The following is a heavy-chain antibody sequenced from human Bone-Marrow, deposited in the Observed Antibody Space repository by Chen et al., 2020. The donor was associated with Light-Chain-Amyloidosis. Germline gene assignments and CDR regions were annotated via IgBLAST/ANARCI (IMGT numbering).Heavy chain of an antibody. Sequence: QVQLQVSGPGLVKPSQTLSLSCTVSGGSICSGDYYWSWIRQPPGKGLEWIGYIYYSGSSHFNPSLKSRVTMSLDTSKNQFSLKLNSVTAADTPVFYCARGDYDLGYFDYWGQGMLVTVSS. CDR3: ARGDYDLGYFDY. D-gene: IGHD3-3*01. V-gene: IGHV4-30-4*01. CDR1: GGSICSGDYY. CDR2: IYYSGSS. J-gene: IGHJ4*02.